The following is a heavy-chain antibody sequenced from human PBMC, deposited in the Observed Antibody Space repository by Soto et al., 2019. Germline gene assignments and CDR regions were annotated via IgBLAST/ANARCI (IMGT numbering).Heavy chain of an antibody. CDR1: GFTFTSSA. CDR2: IVVGSGNT. Sequence: SVKVSCKASGFTFTSSAVQWVRQARGQRLEWIGWIVVGSGNTNYAQKFQERVTITRGMSTSTAYMELSSLRSEDTAVYYCAARGYYGSAGAFTYYYYGMDVWGQGTTVTVSS. V-gene: IGHV1-58*01. D-gene: IGHD3-10*01. J-gene: IGHJ6*02. CDR3: AARGYYGSAGAFTYYYYGMDV.